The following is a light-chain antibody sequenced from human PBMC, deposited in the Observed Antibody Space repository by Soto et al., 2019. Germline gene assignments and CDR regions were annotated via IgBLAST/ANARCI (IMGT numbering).Light chain of an antibody. CDR3: QQSYSTLWT. CDR2: DAS. V-gene: IGKV3-15*01. CDR1: QSVRSS. Sequence: EIVMTQSPATLAVSPGERATLSCRASQSVRSSLAWYQQKPGQAPRLLIYDASTRATGVPARFSGSGSGTDFTLTISSLQPEDFATYYCQQSYSTLWTFGQGTKVDIK. J-gene: IGKJ1*01.